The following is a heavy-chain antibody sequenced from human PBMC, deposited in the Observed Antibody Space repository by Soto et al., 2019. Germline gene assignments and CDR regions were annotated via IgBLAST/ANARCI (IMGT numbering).Heavy chain of an antibody. J-gene: IGHJ4*02. CDR3: ARGTTAMVTYFDY. V-gene: IGHV4-59*01. D-gene: IGHD5-18*01. CDR2: IYYSGST. CDR1: GGSISSYY. Sequence: SETLSLTCTVSGGSISSYYWSWIRQPPGKGLEWIGYIYYSGSTNYNPSLKSRVTISVDTSKNQFSLKLSSVTAADTAVYYCARGTTAMVTYFDYWGQGTLVIVSS.